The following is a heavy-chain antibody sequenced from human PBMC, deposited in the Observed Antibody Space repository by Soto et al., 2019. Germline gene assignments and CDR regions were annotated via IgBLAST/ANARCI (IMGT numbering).Heavy chain of an antibody. CDR2: ISGHSGNT. CDR1: GYTFTNHG. V-gene: IGHV1-18*04. J-gene: IGHJ4*02. Sequence: QVQLVQSGAEVKKPGASVKVSCKASGYTFTNHGMSWVRQAPGQGLEWLGWISGHSGNTKYAQRLQGRVTMTTDTSTSTAYMGLRRRKSDDTSVYYRARDLYPLAYYFDSGGQGTLVTVPS. CDR3: ARDLYPLAYYFDS.